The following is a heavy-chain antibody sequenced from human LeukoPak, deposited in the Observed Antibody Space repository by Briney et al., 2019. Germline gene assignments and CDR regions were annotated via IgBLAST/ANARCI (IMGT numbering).Heavy chain of an antibody. CDR1: GGSISSSNW. V-gene: IGHV4-4*02. J-gene: IGHJ4*02. Sequence: PSGTLSLTCAVSGGSISSSNWWSWVRQPPGKGLGWIGEIYHSGNTNYNPSLKSRVTISVDKSKNQFSLKLSSVTAADTAVYYCATRLVIVYYFDYWGQGTLVTVSS. D-gene: IGHD3-9*01. CDR2: IYHSGNT. CDR3: ATRLVIVYYFDY.